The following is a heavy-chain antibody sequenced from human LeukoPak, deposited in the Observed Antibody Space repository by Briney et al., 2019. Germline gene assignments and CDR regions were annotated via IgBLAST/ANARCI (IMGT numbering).Heavy chain of an antibody. Sequence: SVTVSCTASGGTFSIYAISWVRQAPGQGLEWMGGIIPIFGTANYAQKFQGRVTITADESTSTAYMELSSLRSEDTAVYYCARPYCSSTSCLYYYGMDVWGQGTTVTVSS. CDR3: ARPYCSSTSCLYYYGMDV. V-gene: IGHV1-69*13. CDR1: GGTFSIYA. D-gene: IGHD2-2*01. J-gene: IGHJ6*02. CDR2: IIPIFGTA.